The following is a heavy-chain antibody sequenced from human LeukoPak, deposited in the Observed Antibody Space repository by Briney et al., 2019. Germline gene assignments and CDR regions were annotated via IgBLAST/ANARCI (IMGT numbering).Heavy chain of an antibody. CDR2: IIPIFGTA. Sequence: GASVKVSCKASGGTFSSYAISWVRQAPGQGLEWMGGIIPIFGTANYAQKFQGRVTITADKSTSTAYMELSSLRSGDTAVYYCARDNYYDSRGLNGYWGQGTLVTVSS. V-gene: IGHV1-69*06. D-gene: IGHD3-22*01. J-gene: IGHJ4*02. CDR3: ARDNYYDSRGLNGY. CDR1: GGTFSSYA.